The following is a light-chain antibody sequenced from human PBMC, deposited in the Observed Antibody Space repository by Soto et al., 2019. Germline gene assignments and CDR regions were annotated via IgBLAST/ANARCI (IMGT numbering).Light chain of an antibody. J-gene: IGKJ1*01. CDR2: DAS. Sequence: DIQMTQSPSTLSASIGDRVTITCRASQSISRWLAWYQQKPGKAPKLLIHDASTLESGVPSRFSGSGSGTEFTLTISSLQPDDFATYYCQQNYSSSERTFGQGTKVEIK. CDR3: QQNYSSSERT. V-gene: IGKV1-5*01. CDR1: QSISRW.